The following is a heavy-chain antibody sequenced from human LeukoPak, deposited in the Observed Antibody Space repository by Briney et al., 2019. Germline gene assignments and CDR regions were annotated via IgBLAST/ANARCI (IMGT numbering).Heavy chain of an antibody. CDR1: GFSLSTSGMC. CDR3: ARINYDRSKGFDY. Sequence: SGPTLVNPTQTLTLTCIFSGFSLSTSGMCVSWIRQPPGKALEWLARIDWDDDKYYTTSLRTRLTISKDTSKNQVVLTMANMDPVDTATYYCARINYDRSKGFDYWGQGTLVTVSS. J-gene: IGHJ4*02. D-gene: IGHD3-22*01. V-gene: IGHV2-70*11. CDR2: IDWDDDK.